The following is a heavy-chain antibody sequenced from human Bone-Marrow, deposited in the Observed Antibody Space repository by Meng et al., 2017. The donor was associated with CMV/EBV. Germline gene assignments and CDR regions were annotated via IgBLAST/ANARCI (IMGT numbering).Heavy chain of an antibody. D-gene: IGHD3-10*01. CDR3: AIANRGDHLGT. CDR2: IKQDGSEK. J-gene: IGHJ5*02. V-gene: IGHV3-7*01. Sequence: GESLKISCAASGFTFSSYWMSWVRQAPGKGLEWVANIKQDGSEKYYVDSVKGRFTISRDNAKNSLHLQMNSLRAEDTAVYYCAIANRGDHLGTWGQGTLVTVSS. CDR1: GFTFSSYW.